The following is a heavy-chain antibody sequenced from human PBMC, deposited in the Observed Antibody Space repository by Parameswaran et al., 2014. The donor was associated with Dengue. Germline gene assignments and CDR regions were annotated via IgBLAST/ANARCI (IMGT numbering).Heavy chain of an antibody. D-gene: IGHD4-23*01. CDR1: GFTFSSYA. CDR3: ARGDVVLSGGNHYYYYGMDV. J-gene: IGHJ6*02. Sequence: SLKISCAASGFTFSSYAMHWVRQAPGKGLEWVAVISYDGSNKYYADSVKGRFTISRDNSKNTLYLQMNSLRAEDTAVYYCARGDVVLSGGNHYYYYGMDVWGQGTTVTVSS. V-gene: IGHV3-30-3*01. CDR2: ISYDGSNK.